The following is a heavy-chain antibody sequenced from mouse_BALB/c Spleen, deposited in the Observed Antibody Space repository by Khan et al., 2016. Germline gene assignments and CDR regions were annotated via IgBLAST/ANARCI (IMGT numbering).Heavy chain of an antibody. Sequence: VQLQQSGAELVKPGASVKLSCTASGFNIKDTYMHWVKQRPEQGLEWIGRIDPANGNTKYDPKFQGKATITADTSSNTAYLQLSSLTSGDTAVYYCASTVVAEFDYWGRGTTHTVSS. CDR2: IDPANGNT. D-gene: IGHD1-1*01. CDR3: ASTVVAEFDY. V-gene: IGHV14-3*02. CDR1: GFNIKDTY. J-gene: IGHJ2*01.